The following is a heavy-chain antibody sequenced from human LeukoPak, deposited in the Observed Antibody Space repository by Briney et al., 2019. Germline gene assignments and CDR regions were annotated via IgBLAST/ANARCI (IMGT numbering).Heavy chain of an antibody. J-gene: IGHJ4*02. CDR2: INHSGST. Sequence: PSETLSLTCAVYGGSFSGYYWSWIRQPPGKGLEWIGEINHSGSTYYNPSLKSRVTISVDTSKNQFSLKLSSVTAADTAVYCCASPSMVRGVIAYLPFDYWGQGTLVTVSS. CDR1: GGSFSGYY. V-gene: IGHV4-34*01. CDR3: ASPSMVRGVIAYLPFDY. D-gene: IGHD3-10*01.